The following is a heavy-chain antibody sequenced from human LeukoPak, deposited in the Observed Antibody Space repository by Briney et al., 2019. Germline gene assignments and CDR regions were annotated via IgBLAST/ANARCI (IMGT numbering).Heavy chain of an antibody. CDR2: IYHSGTT. CDR1: GYSINGGYY. J-gene: IGHJ4*02. V-gene: IGHV4-38-2*02. Sequence: SETLSLTCTVSGYSINGGYYWGWTRQPPGKGLEWIRIIYHSGTTYSNPSLKCRVTISVDKSKNQFSLKLSSVTAADTAVYYCASYYYDTSGYIGHWGQGTLVSVSS. CDR3: ASYYYDTSGYIGH. D-gene: IGHD3-22*01.